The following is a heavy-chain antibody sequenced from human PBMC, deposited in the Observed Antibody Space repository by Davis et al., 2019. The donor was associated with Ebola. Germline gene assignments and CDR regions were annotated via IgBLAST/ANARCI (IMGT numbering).Heavy chain of an antibody. CDR3: AKTDCSGGSCYSVDY. CDR2: ISGSGGST. CDR1: GFTFSSYA. J-gene: IGHJ4*02. D-gene: IGHD2-15*01. Sequence: GESLKISCAASGFTFSSYAMSWVRQAPGKGLEWVSVISGSGGSTYYADSVKGRFTISRDNSKNTLYLQMNSLRAEDTAVYYCAKTDCSGGSCYSVDYWGQGTLVTVSS. V-gene: IGHV3-23*01.